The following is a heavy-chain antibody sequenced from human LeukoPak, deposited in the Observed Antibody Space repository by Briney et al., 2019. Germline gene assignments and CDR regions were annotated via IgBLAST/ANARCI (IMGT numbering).Heavy chain of an antibody. CDR3: AHSTGSGAPTDGPADY. CDR1: GGSVSNYY. V-gene: IGHV4-34*01. CDR2: INDSGST. D-gene: IGHD3-10*01. J-gene: IGHJ4*02. Sequence: SETLSLTCAVYGGSVSNYYWSWIRQPPGKGPEWIGEINDSGSTSYNPSLKSRVTILVDKSKKQFSLKLRSVTVADTAVYYCAHSTGSGAPTDGPADYWGQGTLVTVSS.